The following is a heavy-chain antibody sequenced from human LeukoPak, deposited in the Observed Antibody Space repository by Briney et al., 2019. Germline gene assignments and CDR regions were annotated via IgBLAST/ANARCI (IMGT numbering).Heavy chain of an antibody. V-gene: IGHV4-39*01. CDR3: ARLGAGPTYYDFWSGYSSFYFDY. Sequence: PSETLSLTCTVSGVSSSSSNYYWGWIRQPPGKGLEWIGGIHNTGNTYYNPSFKSRVTLSVDTSKKQFSLRLSSVTAADTAVYYCARLGAGPTYYDFWSGYSSFYFDYWGQGTLVTVSS. J-gene: IGHJ4*02. CDR1: GVSSSSSNYY. CDR2: IHNTGNT. D-gene: IGHD3-3*01.